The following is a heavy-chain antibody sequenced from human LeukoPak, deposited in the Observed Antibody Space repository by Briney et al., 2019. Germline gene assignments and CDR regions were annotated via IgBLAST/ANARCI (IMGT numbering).Heavy chain of an antibody. CDR2: ISNTGGST. V-gene: IGHV3-23*01. D-gene: IGHD2-15*01. J-gene: IGHJ4*02. CDR1: GFAFSSYT. CDR3: EKGYCSSGTCYCQLDY. Sequence: GGSLRLSCAASGFAFSSYTMNWVRQAPGKGLEWVSAISNTGGSTYYADSVKGRFTISRDYSKNTLYLQMNSLRAEDTPVYYCEKGYCSSGTCYCQLDYWGQGTLVTVSS.